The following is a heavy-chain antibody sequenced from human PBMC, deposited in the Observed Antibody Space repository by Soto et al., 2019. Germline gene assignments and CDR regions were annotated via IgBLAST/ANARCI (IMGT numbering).Heavy chain of an antibody. CDR2: IYDSGST. D-gene: IGHD3-9*01. CDR3: ARLKTYDILNKSDY. V-gene: IGHV4-4*02. J-gene: IGHJ4*02. Sequence: QVQLQESGLGLVKPSGTLSLTCAVSGGSIGSSNWWSWVRQSPGKGLEWIGEIYDSGSTNYNPSLKSRVTISLDKSKNQFSLKLSSVNAADTAVYYCARLKTYDILNKSDYWGQGSLVTVSS. CDR1: GGSIGSSNW.